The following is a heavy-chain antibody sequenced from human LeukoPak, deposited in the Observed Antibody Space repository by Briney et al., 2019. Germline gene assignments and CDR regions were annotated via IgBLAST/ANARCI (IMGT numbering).Heavy chain of an antibody. V-gene: IGHV1-69*05. CDR1: GGTFSSYA. D-gene: IGHD3-10*01. Sequence: ASVKVSCKASGGTFSSYAISWVRQAPGRGLEWMGGIIPIFGTANYAQKFQGRVTITTDESTSTAYMELSSLRSEDTAVYYCARSVSTMVRGVIMPMYYFDYWGQGTLVTVSS. J-gene: IGHJ4*02. CDR3: ARSVSTMVRGVIMPMYYFDY. CDR2: IIPIFGTA.